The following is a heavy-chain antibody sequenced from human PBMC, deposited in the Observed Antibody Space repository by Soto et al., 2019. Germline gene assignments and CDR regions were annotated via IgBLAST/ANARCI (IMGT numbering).Heavy chain of an antibody. CDR3: ARESEDLTSNFDY. V-gene: IGHV3-30-3*01. Sequence: GGSLRLSCVASGFTFSTYTMYWVRQAPGKGLEWVALISNGGVDKYFADSVKGRFTISRDNSKNTLFLQMNSLRAEDTAVYYCARESEDLTSNFDYWGQGTLVTVSS. J-gene: IGHJ4*02. CDR1: GFTFSTYT. CDR2: ISNGGVDK.